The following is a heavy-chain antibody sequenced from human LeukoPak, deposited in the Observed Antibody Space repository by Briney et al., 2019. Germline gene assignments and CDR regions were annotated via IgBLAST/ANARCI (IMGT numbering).Heavy chain of an antibody. Sequence: SETLSLTCTVSGGSISSYYWSWIRRPPGKGLEWIGYIYYSGSTNYNPSLKSRVTISVDTSKNQFSLKLSSVTAADTAVYYCARDAPYYDSSGYQNYYYYYMDVWGKGTTVTVSS. V-gene: IGHV4-59*12. CDR1: GGSISSYY. CDR3: ARDAPYYDSSGYQNYYYYYMDV. CDR2: IYYSGST. D-gene: IGHD3-22*01. J-gene: IGHJ6*03.